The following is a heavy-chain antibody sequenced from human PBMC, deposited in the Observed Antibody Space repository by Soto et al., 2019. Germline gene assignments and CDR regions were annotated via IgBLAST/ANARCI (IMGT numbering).Heavy chain of an antibody. CDR1: GFTFSSYA. D-gene: IGHD3-3*01. CDR3: EDAFGDFWSGSRPYYYYYMDV. J-gene: IGHJ6*03. V-gene: IGHV3-64*01. Sequence: GGSLRLSCAASGFTFSSYAMHWVRQAPGKGLEYVSAISSNGGSTYYANSVKGRFTISRDNSKNTLYLQMGSLRAEDMAVYYCEDAFGDFWSGSRPYYYYYMDVWGKGTTVTVSS. CDR2: ISSNGGST.